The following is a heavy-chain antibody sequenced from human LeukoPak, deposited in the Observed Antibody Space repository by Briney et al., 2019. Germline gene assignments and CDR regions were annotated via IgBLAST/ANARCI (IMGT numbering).Heavy chain of an antibody. Sequence: GGSLRLSCATSGFTFSSYGMHWVRQAPGKGLEWVAVISYDGSNKYYADSVKGRFTISRDNSKNTPYLQMNSLRAEDTAVYYCANGPVPAAPLWGQGTLVTVSS. D-gene: IGHD2-2*01. CDR1: GFTFSSYG. CDR2: ISYDGSNK. V-gene: IGHV3-30*18. J-gene: IGHJ4*02. CDR3: ANGPVPAAPL.